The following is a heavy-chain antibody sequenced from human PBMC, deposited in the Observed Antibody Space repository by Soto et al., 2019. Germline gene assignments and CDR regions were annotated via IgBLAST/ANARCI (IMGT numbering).Heavy chain of an antibody. CDR1: GFTFRNYG. D-gene: IGHD5-12*01. CDR2: ISGNGGTT. Sequence: GGSLRLSCGASGFTFRNYGMNWARQAPGRGLEWVSGISGNGGTTYYAESVKGRFTISRDNSRNTLYLQMNSLRAADTAVYYCARRIVATETFDYWXQGTLVTVSS. J-gene: IGHJ4*02. CDR3: ARRIVATETFDY. V-gene: IGHV3-23*01.